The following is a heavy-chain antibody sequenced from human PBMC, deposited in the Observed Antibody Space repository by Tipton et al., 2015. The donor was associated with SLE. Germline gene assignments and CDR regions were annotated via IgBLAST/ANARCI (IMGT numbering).Heavy chain of an antibody. CDR2: ISYSANT. CDR3: AKGRGPYGTSSFDY. CDR1: GGSISSRNYY. Sequence: TLSLTCTVSGGSISSRNYYWGWIRQPPGKGLEWIGSISYSANTYYNPSLKSRVTISVDTSRNQFSLTLNSVTAADTALYYCAKGRGPYGTSSFDYWGLGTLVTVSS. V-gene: IGHV4-39*07. J-gene: IGHJ4*02. D-gene: IGHD2-21*01.